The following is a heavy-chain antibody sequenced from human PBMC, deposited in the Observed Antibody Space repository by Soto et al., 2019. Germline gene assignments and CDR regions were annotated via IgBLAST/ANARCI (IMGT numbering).Heavy chain of an antibody. CDR3: ARGEDYGDSLNF. CDR1: GFTFSTYW. CDR2: INSDGSST. Sequence: GGSLRLSCAASGFTFSTYWMHWVRQGPGKGLVWVSRINSDGSSTSYADSVKGRFTISRDNAKNTLYLQMNSLRAEDTAVYYCARGEDYGDSLNFWGQGTLVTVSS. D-gene: IGHD4-17*01. V-gene: IGHV3-74*01. J-gene: IGHJ4*02.